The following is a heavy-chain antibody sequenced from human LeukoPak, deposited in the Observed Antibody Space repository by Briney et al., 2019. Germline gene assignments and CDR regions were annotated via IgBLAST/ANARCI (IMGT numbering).Heavy chain of an antibody. Sequence: GGSLRLSCAASGFTFSSYSMNWVRQAPGKGLEWVSPISSSSSYIYYADSVKGRFTISGDNAKNSLYLQMNSLRAEDTAVYYCARDQKGTIFGVVSRWYYYYGMDVWGQGTTVTVSS. CDR2: ISSSSSYI. CDR3: ARDQKGTIFGVVSRWYYYYGMDV. CDR1: GFTFSSYS. D-gene: IGHD3-3*01. J-gene: IGHJ6*02. V-gene: IGHV3-21*01.